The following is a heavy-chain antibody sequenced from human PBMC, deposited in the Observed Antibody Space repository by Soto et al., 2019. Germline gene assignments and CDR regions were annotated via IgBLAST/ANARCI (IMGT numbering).Heavy chain of an antibody. V-gene: IGHV3-21*01. Sequence: EVQLVESGGGLVKPGGSLRLSCEASGFTFSSYSMNWVRQAPGKGLEWVSSISSSSSYIYYADSVKGRFTISRDNAKNSLYLQMNSLRAEDTAVYYCAREGHYYDSSGYYPPADYWGQGTLVTVSS. CDR1: GFTFSSYS. D-gene: IGHD3-22*01. CDR2: ISSSSSYI. J-gene: IGHJ4*02. CDR3: AREGHYYDSSGYYPPADY.